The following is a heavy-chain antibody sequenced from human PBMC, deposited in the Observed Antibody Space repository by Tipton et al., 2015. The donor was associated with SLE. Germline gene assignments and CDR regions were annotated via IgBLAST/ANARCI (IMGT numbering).Heavy chain of an antibody. D-gene: IGHD2-8*01. CDR1: GFTFSSYA. V-gene: IGHV3-33*08. Sequence: SLRLSCAASGFTFSSYAMHWVRQAPGKGLEWVAVIWYDGSNKYDADSVKGRFTISRDNSKNTLYLQMNSLRAEDTGVYYCARDPLWVPVYAAALDLWGRGTVVTVSS. CDR2: IWYDGSNK. CDR3: ARDPLWVPVYAAALDL. J-gene: IGHJ3*01.